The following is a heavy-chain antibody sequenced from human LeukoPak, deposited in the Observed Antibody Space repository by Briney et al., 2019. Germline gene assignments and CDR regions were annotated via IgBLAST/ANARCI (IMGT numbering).Heavy chain of an antibody. Sequence: SETLSLTCTVSGGSISSSNYYWGWIRQPPGKGLEWIGSISYSGNTYYNPSLKSRVTISVDPSKNQFSLKLTSVTAADTAVYYCARLYSGSYLGYFDYWGQGTLASVSS. CDR2: ISYSGNT. D-gene: IGHD1-26*01. CDR3: ARLYSGSYLGYFDY. CDR1: GGSISSSNYY. J-gene: IGHJ4*02. V-gene: IGHV4-39*01.